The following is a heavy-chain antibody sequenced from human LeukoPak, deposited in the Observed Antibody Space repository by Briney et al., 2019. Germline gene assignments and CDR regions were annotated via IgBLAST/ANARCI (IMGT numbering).Heavy chain of an antibody. CDR3: ARVGATGTTSPFDY. D-gene: IGHD1-1*01. CDR1: GYTFTGYY. Sequence: ASVKVSCKASGYTFTGYYMHWVRQAPAQGLEWMGWINPNSGGTNYAQKFQGRVSMTRDTSISTAYMELSRLRSDDTAVHYCARVGATGTTSPFDYWGQETLVTDSS. CDR2: INPNSGGT. V-gene: IGHV1-2*02. J-gene: IGHJ4*02.